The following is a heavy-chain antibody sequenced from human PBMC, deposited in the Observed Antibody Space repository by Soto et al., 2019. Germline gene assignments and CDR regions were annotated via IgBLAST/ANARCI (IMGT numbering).Heavy chain of an antibody. V-gene: IGHV2-5*02. CDR2: IYWDDDK. CDR3: AHRLDYDSSGYYLGGAFDI. J-gene: IGHJ3*02. CDR1: GFSLSTSGVG. D-gene: IGHD3-22*01. Sequence: QITLKESGPTLVKPTQTLTLTCTFSGFSLSTSGVGVGWIRQPPGKALEWLALIYWDDDKRYSPSLKSRLTITKDTSKNQLVLTMTNMDPVDTATYYCAHRLDYDSSGYYLGGAFDIWGQGTMVTVSS.